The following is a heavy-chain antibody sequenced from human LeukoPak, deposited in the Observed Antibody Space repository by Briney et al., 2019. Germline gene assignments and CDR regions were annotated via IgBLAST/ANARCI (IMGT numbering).Heavy chain of an antibody. D-gene: IGHD3-3*01. CDR1: GGTFSSYD. CDR2: MNPNSGNT. V-gene: IGHV1-8*03. J-gene: IGHJ3*02. Sequence: ASVKVSCKASGGTFSSYDINWVRQATGQGLEWMGWMNPNSGNTGYAQKFQGRVTITRNTSISTAYMELSSLRSEDTAVYYCASLYYDFWSGYYTAENDAFDIWGQGTMVTVSS. CDR3: ASLYYDFWSGYYTAENDAFDI.